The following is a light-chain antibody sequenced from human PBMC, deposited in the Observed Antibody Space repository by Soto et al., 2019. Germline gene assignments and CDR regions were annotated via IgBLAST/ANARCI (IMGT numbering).Light chain of an antibody. CDR2: GAS. CDR1: QSVNAN. CDR3: QQYNTWLWT. J-gene: IGKJ1*01. V-gene: IGKV3-15*01. Sequence: EVVMTQSPATLSVSPGERATLSCRASQSVNANLAWYQQKPGQAPRLLIHGASNRATGSPARFSGSGFGTEFILTISSLQSEDCAVYYCQQYNTWLWTFGQGTKVEI.